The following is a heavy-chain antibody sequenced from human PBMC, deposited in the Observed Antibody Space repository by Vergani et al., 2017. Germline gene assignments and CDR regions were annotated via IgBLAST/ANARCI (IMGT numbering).Heavy chain of an antibody. CDR1: GYTFSNHD. CDR2: VNPKSGKS. CDR3: ARVNGGPDY. D-gene: IGHD2-8*01. V-gene: IGHV1-8*03. J-gene: IGHJ4*02. Sequence: QVQLVQSGAEVKKPGASVKVSCKASGYTFSNHDINWVRQATGQGLEWMGWVNPKSGKSGYAQKFQGRVTITRNTPTNTAYMELSSLRSEDTAVYFCARVNGGPDYWGQGTLVTVSS.